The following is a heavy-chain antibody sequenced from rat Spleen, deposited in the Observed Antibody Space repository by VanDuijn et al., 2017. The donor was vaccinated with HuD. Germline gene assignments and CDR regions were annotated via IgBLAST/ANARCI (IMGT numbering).Heavy chain of an antibody. D-gene: IGHD1-11*01. CDR3: TRVNPYFDY. CDR2: MWRGGST. V-gene: IGHV2S63*01. Sequence: VQLKESGPGLVQPSQTLSLTCTVSGFSFTDYSVHWVRQPPGKGLEWMGIMWRGGSTAYNSALKSRLSISRDTSKSQVFLKINSLQTEDTAIYYCTRVNPYFDYWGQGVMVTVSS. J-gene: IGHJ2*01. CDR1: GFSFTDYS.